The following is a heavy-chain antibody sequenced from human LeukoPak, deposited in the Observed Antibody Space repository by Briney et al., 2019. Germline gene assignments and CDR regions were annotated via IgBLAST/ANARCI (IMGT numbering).Heavy chain of an antibody. CDR3: ARAYYGSGTIDY. J-gene: IGHJ4*02. CDR1: GYTFTGYY. Sequence: ASVKASCKASGYTFTGYYMHWVRQAPGQGLEWMGWINPNSGGTNYAQKFQGRVTMTRDTSISTAYMELSRLRSDDTAVYYCARAYYGSGTIDYWGQGTLVTVS. D-gene: IGHD3-10*01. CDR2: INPNSGGT. V-gene: IGHV1-2*02.